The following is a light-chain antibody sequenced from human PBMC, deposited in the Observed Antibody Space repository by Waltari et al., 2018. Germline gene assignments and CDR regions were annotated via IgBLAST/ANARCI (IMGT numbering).Light chain of an antibody. J-gene: IGLJ3*02. V-gene: IGLV2-14*03. CDR3: SSYTTRGTWV. CDR1: FRHLCAYNY. Sequence: QSALTQPASVSGSPGPSITLSFTAAFRHLCAYNYVSCYRQPPAEAPNLLLYDVIHRPPGVSGRLSGSKSGNTASLTISGLQPEDEADYFCSSYTTRGTWVFGGGTKLTVL. CDR2: DVI.